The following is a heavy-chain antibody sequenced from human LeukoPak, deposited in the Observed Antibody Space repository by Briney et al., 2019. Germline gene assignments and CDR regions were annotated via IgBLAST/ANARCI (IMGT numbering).Heavy chain of an antibody. D-gene: IGHD6-19*01. CDR3: ARVKGIAVARPILNWFDP. CDR2: ISAYNGNT. Sequence: ASVKVSCKASGYTFTSYDISWVRQAPGQGLERMGWISAYNGNTNYAQKLQGRITMTTVTSTSTAYMELRSLRSDDTAVYYCARVKGIAVARPILNWFDPWGQGTLVTVSS. CDR1: GYTFTSYD. J-gene: IGHJ5*02. V-gene: IGHV1-18*01.